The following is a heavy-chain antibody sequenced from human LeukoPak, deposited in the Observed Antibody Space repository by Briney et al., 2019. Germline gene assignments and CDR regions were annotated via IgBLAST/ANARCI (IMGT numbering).Heavy chain of an antibody. J-gene: IGHJ5*02. CDR1: GGSISSGDYY. D-gene: IGHD3-16*02. CDR3: ARDQVIASLAYFNWFDP. CDR2: IYYSGST. Sequence: SETLSLTCTVSGGSISSGDYYWSWIRQPPGKGLEWIGYIYYSGSTYYNPSLKSRVTISVDTSKNRFSLKLSSVTAADTAVYYCARDQVIASLAYFNWFDPWGQGTLVTVPS. V-gene: IGHV4-30-4*08.